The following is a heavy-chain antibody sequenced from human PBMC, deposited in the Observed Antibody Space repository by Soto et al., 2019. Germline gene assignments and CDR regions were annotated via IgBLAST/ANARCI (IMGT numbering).Heavy chain of an antibody. D-gene: IGHD3-22*01. J-gene: IGHJ4*02. V-gene: IGHV3-23*01. CDR1: GFTFSSYA. Sequence: EVQLLESEGGLVQPGGSLRLSCAASGFTFSSYAMSWVRQAPGKGLEWVSAISGSGGSTYYADSVKGRFTISRDNSKNTLYLQMNSLRAEDTAVYYCAKEGYYYDSSGYYRIFDYWGQGTLVTVSS. CDR2: ISGSGGST. CDR3: AKEGYYYDSSGYYRIFDY.